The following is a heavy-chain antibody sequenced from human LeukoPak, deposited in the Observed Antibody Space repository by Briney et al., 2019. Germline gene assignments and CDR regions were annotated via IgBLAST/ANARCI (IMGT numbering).Heavy chain of an antibody. CDR1: GYTFTGYY. Sequence: ASVKVSCKASGYTFTGYYMHWVRQAPGQGLEWMGWINPNSGGTDYAQKFQGRVTMTRDTSISTAYMELSRLRSDDTAVYYCANQGLSWDYYYYGMDVWGQGTTVTVSS. D-gene: IGHD7-27*01. CDR3: ANQGLSWDYYYYGMDV. J-gene: IGHJ6*02. CDR2: INPNSGGT. V-gene: IGHV1-2*02.